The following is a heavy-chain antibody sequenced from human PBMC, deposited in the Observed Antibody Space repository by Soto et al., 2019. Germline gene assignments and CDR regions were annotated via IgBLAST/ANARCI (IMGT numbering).Heavy chain of an antibody. CDR1: GFTFSNAW. CDR3: TTGDLYSSSSLLYYYGMDV. V-gene: IGHV3-15*07. D-gene: IGHD6-6*01. CDR2: IKSKTDGGTT. J-gene: IGHJ6*02. Sequence: GGSLRLSCAASGFTFSNAWMNWVRQAPGKGLEWVGRIKSKTDGGTTDYAAPVKGRFTISRDDSKNTLYLQMNSLKTEDTAVYYCTTGDLYSSSSLLYYYGMDVWGQGTTVTVSS.